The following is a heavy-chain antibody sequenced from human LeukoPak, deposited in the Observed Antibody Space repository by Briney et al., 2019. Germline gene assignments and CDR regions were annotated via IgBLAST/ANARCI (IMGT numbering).Heavy chain of an antibody. CDR3: ARGSSGYYTYYFDY. CDR2: IYHSGSA. D-gene: IGHD3-22*01. Sequence: PSGTLSLTCGVSGGSISSNNWWSWVRQPPGQGLEWIGEIYHSGSANYNPSLKSRVTISVDKSKNQLSLKLISVTAADTAVYYCARGSSGYYTYYFDYWGQGTLVTVSS. CDR1: GGSISSNNW. V-gene: IGHV4-4*02. J-gene: IGHJ4*02.